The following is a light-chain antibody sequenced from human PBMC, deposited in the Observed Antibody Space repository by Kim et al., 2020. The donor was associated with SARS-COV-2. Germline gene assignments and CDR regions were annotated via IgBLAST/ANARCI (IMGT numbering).Light chain of an antibody. CDR2: EDN. Sequence: GKTVTISCTVSSGSIASNSVQWYQQRPGSAPTPVIYEDNQRPSGVPDRFSGSIDSSSNSASLTISGLKTEDEADYYCQSYDSSNVVFGGGTQLTVL. CDR1: SGSIASNS. J-gene: IGLJ2*01. CDR3: QSYDSSNVV. V-gene: IGLV6-57*02.